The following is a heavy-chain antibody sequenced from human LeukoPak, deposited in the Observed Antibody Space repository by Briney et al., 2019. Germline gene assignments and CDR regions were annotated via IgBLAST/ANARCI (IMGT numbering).Heavy chain of an antibody. J-gene: IGHJ6*02. CDR3: ALLPHLHDHYYCYGMDV. CDR1: GFTFSSYA. Sequence: PGGSLRLSCAASGFTFSSYAMSWVRQAPGKGLEWVSAISGSGGSTYYADSVKGRFTISRDNSKNTLYLQMNSLRAEDTAVYYCALLPHLHDHYYCYGMDVWGQGTTVTVSS. CDR2: ISGSGGST. D-gene: IGHD2-15*01. V-gene: IGHV3-23*01.